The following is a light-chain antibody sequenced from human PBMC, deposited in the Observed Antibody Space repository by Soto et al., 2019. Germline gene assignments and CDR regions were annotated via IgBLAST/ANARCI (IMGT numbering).Light chain of an antibody. CDR3: HQRQYWPPIT. CDR1: LRVSVY. Sequence: LSQSPATLSLSPGESATLSCRPTLRVSVYLDSDQQNPGQPPRLLISDASNRATGIPARCSGSGSGTDFPLTINSLEPEDFAIYYYHQRQYWPPITFGQGTRLEIK. CDR2: DAS. V-gene: IGKV3-11*01. J-gene: IGKJ5*01.